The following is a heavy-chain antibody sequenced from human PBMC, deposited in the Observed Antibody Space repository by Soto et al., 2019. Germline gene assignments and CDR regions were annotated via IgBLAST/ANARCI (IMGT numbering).Heavy chain of an antibody. V-gene: IGHV4-59*01. D-gene: IGHD6-19*01. Sequence: KTSETLSLTCTVSGGSISSYYWSWIRQPPGKGLEWIGYIYYSGSTNYNPSLKSRVTISVDTSKNQFSLKLSSVTAADTAVYYCARDGSPGYSSEGFDPWGQGTLVTVSS. CDR3: ARDGSPGYSSEGFDP. CDR2: IYYSGST. J-gene: IGHJ5*02. CDR1: GGSISSYY.